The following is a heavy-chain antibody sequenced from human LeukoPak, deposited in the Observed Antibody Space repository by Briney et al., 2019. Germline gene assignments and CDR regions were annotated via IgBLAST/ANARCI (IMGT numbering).Heavy chain of an antibody. CDR2: IYSGGST. D-gene: IGHD1-20*01. J-gene: IGHJ4*02. CDR3: AREGTHGITSTA. CDR1: GFTVSSNY. Sequence: GGSLRLSCAASGFTVSSNYMSWVRQAPGQGLEWVTVIYSGGSTNYADSVKGRVTISRDNSKNTLYLQMSSLRAEDTAVYYCAREGTHGITSTAGGQGSLVTVSS. V-gene: IGHV3-66*01.